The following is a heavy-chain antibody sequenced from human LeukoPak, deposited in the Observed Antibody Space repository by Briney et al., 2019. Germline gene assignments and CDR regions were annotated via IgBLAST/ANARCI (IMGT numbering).Heavy chain of an antibody. D-gene: IGHD2-15*01. CDR1: GYTFTGYY. CDR3: ARGYCSGGSCLDY. V-gene: IGHV1-2*02. CDR2: INPNSGGT. J-gene: IGHJ4*02. Sequence: ASVKVSCKASGYTFTGYYMHWVRQAPGQGLERMGWINPNSGGTNYAQKFQGRVTMTRDTSISTAYMELSRLRSDDTAVYYCARGYCSGGSCLDYWGQGTLVTVSS.